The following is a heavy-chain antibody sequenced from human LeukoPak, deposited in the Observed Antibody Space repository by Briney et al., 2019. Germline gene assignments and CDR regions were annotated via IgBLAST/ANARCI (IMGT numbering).Heavy chain of an antibody. CDR3: AREHCSSTSCYVFAH. D-gene: IGHD2-2*01. Sequence: GGSLRLSCAVSGFTFRNYGIHWVRQAPGKGLEWVAHIWDDGTNQDYVDSVKGRFTISRDNAENTVYLQMNSLRAEDTATYYCAREHCSSTSCYVFAHWGLGTLVTVSS. CDR2: IWDDGTNQ. V-gene: IGHV3-33*08. J-gene: IGHJ5*02. CDR1: GFTFRNYG.